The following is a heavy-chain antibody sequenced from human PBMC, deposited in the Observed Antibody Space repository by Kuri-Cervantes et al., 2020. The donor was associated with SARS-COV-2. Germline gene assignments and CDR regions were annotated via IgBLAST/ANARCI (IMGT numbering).Heavy chain of an antibody. J-gene: IGHJ3*01. Sequence: SAKVSCKASGYSFTYRRLHWVRQAPGQALEWVGLITPFNGNTDHAQKFQDRVTITGDRSMNTAYMELTSLRSEDTAMYYCATQACPNGVCFSNAAFDVWGQGTMVTDSS. V-gene: IGHV1-45*02. CDR3: ATQACPNGVCFSNAAFDV. CDR2: ITPFNGNT. CDR1: GYSFTYRR. D-gene: IGHD2-8*01.